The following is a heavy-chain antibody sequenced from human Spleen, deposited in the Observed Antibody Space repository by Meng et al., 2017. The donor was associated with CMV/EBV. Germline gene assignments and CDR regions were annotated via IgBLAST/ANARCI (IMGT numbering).Heavy chain of an antibody. CDR3: AKLQGSKDY. CDR1: GFTFDYHA. J-gene: IGHJ4*02. V-gene: IGHV3-9*01. CDR2: ISWNSVSI. Sequence: SLKISCTASGFTFDYHALHWVRQAAGKGLEWVSGISWNSVSIGYADSVKGRFIISRDDAKSSLYLQMNSLRTEDTVLYFCAKLQGSKDYWGQGTLVTVSS.